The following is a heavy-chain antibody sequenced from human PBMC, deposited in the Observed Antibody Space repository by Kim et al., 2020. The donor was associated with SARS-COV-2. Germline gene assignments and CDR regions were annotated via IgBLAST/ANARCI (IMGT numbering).Heavy chain of an antibody. CDR1: GGSISSSNW. V-gene: IGHV4-4*02. CDR3: ARDGIAAAGHYYGMDV. D-gene: IGHD6-13*01. J-gene: IGHJ6*02. Sequence: SETLSLTCAVSGGSISSSNWWSWVRQPPGKGLEWIGEIYHSGSTNYNPSLKSRVTISVDKSKNQFSLKLSSVTAADTAVYYCARDGIAAAGHYYGMDVWGQGTTVTVSS. CDR2: IYHSGST.